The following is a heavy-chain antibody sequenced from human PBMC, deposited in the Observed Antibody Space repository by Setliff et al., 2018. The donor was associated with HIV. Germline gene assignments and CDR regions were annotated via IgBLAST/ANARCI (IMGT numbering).Heavy chain of an antibody. V-gene: IGHV3-30*19. D-gene: IGHD3-10*01. CDR3: ARDQLAMVRRNGMDV. CDR1: GFTFSSYG. J-gene: IGHJ6*02. CDR2: TSFRGTSE. Sequence: PGGSLRLSCAASGFTFSSYGMHWVRQAPGKGLEWLAVTSFRGTSEYYAGSVKGRFTISTDNSRGTMYLQMDSLRPEDTAVYYCARDQLAMVRRNGMDVWGQGTTVTVSS.